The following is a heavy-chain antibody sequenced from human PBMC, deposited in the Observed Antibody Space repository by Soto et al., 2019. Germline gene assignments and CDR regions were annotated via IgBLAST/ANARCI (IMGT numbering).Heavy chain of an antibody. CDR1: GFMFSAYT. Sequence: GLPLRLSCAAAGFMFSAYTMSWVRQAPGKGLEWLSSITSNSDHIDYADSVRGRFTVSRDNARKSLYLQMDSLGAEDTGVYYCATPYYYNHWGPGTLVTVSS. CDR3: ATPYYYNH. J-gene: IGHJ4*02. CDR2: ITSNSDHI. V-gene: IGHV3-21*01.